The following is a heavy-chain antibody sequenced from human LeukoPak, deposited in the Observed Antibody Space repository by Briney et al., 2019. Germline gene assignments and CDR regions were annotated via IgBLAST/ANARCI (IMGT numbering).Heavy chain of an antibody. CDR1: GFTVSSNY. CDR2: IYSGGST. CDR3: ARDRGGSRYYFDY. D-gene: IGHD3-10*01. V-gene: IGHV3-53*01. J-gene: IGHJ4*02. Sequence: PGGSLRLSCAASGFTVSSNYMSWVRQAPGKGLEWVSVIYSGGSTYYADSVKGRFTISRDNSKNTLYLQMNSLRAEDTAVYYCARDRGGSRYYFDYWGQGTLVTVSS.